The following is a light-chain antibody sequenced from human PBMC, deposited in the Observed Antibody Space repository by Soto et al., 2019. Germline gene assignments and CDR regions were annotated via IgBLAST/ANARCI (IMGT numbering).Light chain of an antibody. CDR2: ETS. Sequence: EVVMTQSPATLSVSPGERATLSCRASQSVSSKLAWYQQKPGQAPRLLIYETSTRATGIPARFSGSGSGTEFTPTISSLQSEDFAVYYCQQYNNWPPITFGQGTRLEIK. J-gene: IGKJ5*01. CDR1: QSVSSK. CDR3: QQYNNWPPIT. V-gene: IGKV3-15*01.